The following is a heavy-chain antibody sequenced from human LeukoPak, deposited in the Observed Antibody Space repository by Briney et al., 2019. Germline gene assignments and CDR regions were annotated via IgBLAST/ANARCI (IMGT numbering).Heavy chain of an antibody. V-gene: IGHV3-74*01. CDR2: INNDGSTT. J-gene: IGHJ1*01. D-gene: IGHD3-10*01. CDR1: GFTFSEAW. CDR3: ARVSGPGMNEYFHL. Sequence: GGSLRLSCAASGFTFSEAWMHWVRQAPGKGLVWVSRINNDGSTTRYADSVKGRLTISRDNAKNTLYLQMNSLRAEDTAVYYRARVSGPGMNEYFHLWGQGTLVTVSS.